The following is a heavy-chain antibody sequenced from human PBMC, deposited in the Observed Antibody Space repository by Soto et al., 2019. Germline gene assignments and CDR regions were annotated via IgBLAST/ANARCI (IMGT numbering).Heavy chain of an antibody. V-gene: IGHV3-33*01. CDR2: IWYDGSNK. CDR1: GFTFSSYG. Sequence: QVQRVESGGGVVQPGRSLRLSCAAAGFTFSSYGMHWVRQAPGKGLEWVAVIWYDGSNKYYADSVKGRCTISRDNSKNTLYLKMNSLRAEDTAVYYCARDGDIVVVVAATHYYYYGMDVWGQGTTVTVSS. D-gene: IGHD2-15*01. CDR3: ARDGDIVVVVAATHYYYYGMDV. J-gene: IGHJ6*02.